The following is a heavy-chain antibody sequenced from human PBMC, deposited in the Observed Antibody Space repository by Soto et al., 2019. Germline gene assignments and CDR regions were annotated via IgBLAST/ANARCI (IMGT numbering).Heavy chain of an antibody. Sequence: SETLSLTCAVSGGSIISSNWWSWVRQPPGKGLEWIGEIYHSGSTNYNPSLKSRVTISVDKSKNQFSLKLSSVTAADTAVYYCARRSSGWPTGFDYWGQGTLVTVSS. CDR1: GGSIISSNW. J-gene: IGHJ4*02. CDR3: ARRSSGWPTGFDY. CDR2: IYHSGST. V-gene: IGHV4-4*02. D-gene: IGHD6-19*01.